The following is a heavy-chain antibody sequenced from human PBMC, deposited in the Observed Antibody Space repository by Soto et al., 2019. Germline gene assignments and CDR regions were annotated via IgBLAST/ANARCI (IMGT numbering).Heavy chain of an antibody. J-gene: IGHJ4*02. CDR2: IYYTGST. CDR1: GGSINSGGYF. D-gene: IGHD4-17*01. V-gene: IGHV4-31*03. CDR3: AREDHYGGNGYFDY. Sequence: SETMSLTCTVSGGSINSGGYFWSWIRQHPGKGLEWIGYIYYTGSTYYNPSLKSRVTISVDTSKNQFSLKLSSVTAADTAVYYCAREDHYGGNGYFDYWGQGTLVTVS.